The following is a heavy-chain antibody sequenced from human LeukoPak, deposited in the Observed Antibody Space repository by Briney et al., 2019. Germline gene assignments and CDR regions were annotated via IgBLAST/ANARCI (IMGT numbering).Heavy chain of an antibody. Sequence: ASVKVSCKASGGTFSSYAISWVRQAPGQGLEWMGGIIPIFGTANYAQKFQGRVTITADESTSTAYMELSSLRSEDTAVYYCASSVGATRRYDYWXQGTLVTVSS. V-gene: IGHV1-69*01. D-gene: IGHD1-26*01. CDR1: GGTFSSYA. J-gene: IGHJ4*02. CDR3: ASSVGATRRYDY. CDR2: IIPIFGTA.